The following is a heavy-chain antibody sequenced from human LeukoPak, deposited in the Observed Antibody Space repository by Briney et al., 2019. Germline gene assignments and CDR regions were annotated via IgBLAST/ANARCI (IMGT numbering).Heavy chain of an antibody. CDR2: VWYDGSNK. Sequence: GGSLRLSCAASGFTFSTCGMHWVRQAPGKGLEWVAVVWYDGSNKYYADSVKGRFTVSRDNSKNTLYLQMNSLRAEDTAVYYCAKDGRGSTVTHLDYWGQGTLVTVSS. J-gene: IGHJ4*02. D-gene: IGHD4-17*01. CDR3: AKDGRGSTVTHLDY. CDR1: GFTFSTCG. V-gene: IGHV3-33*06.